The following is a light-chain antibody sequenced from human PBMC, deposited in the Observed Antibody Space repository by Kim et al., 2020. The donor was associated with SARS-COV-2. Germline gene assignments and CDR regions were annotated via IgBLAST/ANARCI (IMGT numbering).Light chain of an antibody. V-gene: IGKV3-11*01. CDR2: DAS. CDR1: QSVGSY. Sequence: PGERATLSCRASQSVGSYLAWYQQKPGQAPRLLIYDASNRATGIPARFSGSGSGTDFTLTISSLEPEDFAVYYCQQRSNWPPGGTFGQGTKVDIK. CDR3: QQRSNWPPGGT. J-gene: IGKJ1*01.